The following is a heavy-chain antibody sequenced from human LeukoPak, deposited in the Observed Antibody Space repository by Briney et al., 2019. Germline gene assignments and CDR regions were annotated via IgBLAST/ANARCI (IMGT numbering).Heavy chain of an antibody. Sequence: PGGSLRLSCAASGFTVSSNYMSWVRQAPGKGLEWVSVIYSGGSTYYADSVKGRFTISRDNSKNTLYLQMNSLRAEDTAVYYCARVNYSSYVMDFGAKGPTVTVSS. J-gene: IGHJ6*04. V-gene: IGHV3-53*01. CDR3: ARVNYSSYVMDF. CDR2: IYSGGST. CDR1: GFTVSSNY.